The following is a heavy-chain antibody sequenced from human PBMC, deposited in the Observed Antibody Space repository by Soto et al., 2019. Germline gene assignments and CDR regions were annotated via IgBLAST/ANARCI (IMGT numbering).Heavy chain of an antibody. J-gene: IGHJ3*02. CDR2: IIPIFGTA. CDR3: AREEYYYDSSGYYPDAFDI. CDR1: GGTFSSYA. D-gene: IGHD3-22*01. Sequence: SVKVSCKASGGTFSSYAISWVRQAPGQGLEWMGGIIPIFGTANYAQKFQGRVTITADKSTSTAYMELSSLRSEDTAVYYCAREEYYYDSSGYYPDAFDIWGQGTMVTVSS. V-gene: IGHV1-69*06.